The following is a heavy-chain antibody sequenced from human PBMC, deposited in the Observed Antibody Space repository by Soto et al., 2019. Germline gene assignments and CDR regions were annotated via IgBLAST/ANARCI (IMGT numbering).Heavy chain of an antibody. D-gene: IGHD2-8*02. CDR3: ARDKITGLFDY. Sequence: QVQLQQWGAGLLKPSETLSLTCAVYGGSFSGYYWTWIRQPPGTGLEWIGEINHSGSTNYNPSLKSRVTISVDTSKNQFSLNLTSVTAADTAVDYCARDKITGLFDYWGQGTLVTVSS. V-gene: IGHV4-34*01. J-gene: IGHJ4*02. CDR1: GGSFSGYY. CDR2: INHSGST.